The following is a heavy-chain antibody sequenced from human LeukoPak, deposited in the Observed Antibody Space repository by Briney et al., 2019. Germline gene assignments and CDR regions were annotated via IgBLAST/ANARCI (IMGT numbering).Heavy chain of an antibody. CDR3: ARVGGRYSPLGY. V-gene: IGHV3-7*01. CDR1: GFTFTAYW. D-gene: IGHD3-16*02. J-gene: IGHJ4*02. CDR2: INQAGNER. Sequence: GGSLRLSCEGSGFTFTAYWMSWVRQAPGQGLEWVASINQAGNERLFADSVRGRFTISRDNARKSVFLQMTSLRAEDTAVYYCARVGGRYSPLGYWGQGTLVTVSS.